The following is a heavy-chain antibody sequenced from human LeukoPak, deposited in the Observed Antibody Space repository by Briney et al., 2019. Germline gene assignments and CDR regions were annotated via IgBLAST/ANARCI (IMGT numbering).Heavy chain of an antibody. D-gene: IGHD3-9*01. CDR3: AKQLWDYDILTGTGDY. J-gene: IGHJ4*02. Sequence: PGGSLRLSCAASGFTFSSYGMHWVRQAPGKGLEWVAFIRYDGSNKYYADSVKGRFTIPRDNSKNTLYLQMNSLRAEDTAVYYCAKQLWDYDILTGTGDYWGQGTLVTVSS. CDR1: GFTFSSYG. V-gene: IGHV3-30*02. CDR2: IRYDGSNK.